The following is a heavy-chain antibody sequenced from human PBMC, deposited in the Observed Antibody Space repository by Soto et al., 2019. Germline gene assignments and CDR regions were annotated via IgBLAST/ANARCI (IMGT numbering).Heavy chain of an antibody. CDR1: GIIFNGFG. V-gene: IGHV3-33*01. D-gene: IGHD3-3*01. J-gene: IGHJ4*02. CDR2: IRFDGTNI. Sequence: QVQLVESGGGVVQPGRSLRLSCAASGIIFNGFGMHWVRQGPGKGLEWVAIIRFDGTNIHYADSVKGRFTISRDNSKNTLSLQIDSLRAEDTAVYYCARDGVGGTVFFGYLDYRGQGALVTVSS. CDR3: ARDGVGGTVFFGYLDY.